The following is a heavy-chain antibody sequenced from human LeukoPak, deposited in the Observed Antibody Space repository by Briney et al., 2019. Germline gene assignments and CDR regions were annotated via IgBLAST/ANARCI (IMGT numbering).Heavy chain of an antibody. J-gene: IGHJ5*02. CDR2: IRYDGSNK. Sequence: GGSLRLSCAASGFTFSSYGMHWVRQAPGKGLEWVAFIRYDGSNKYYADSVKGRFTISRDNSKNTLYLQMNSLRAEDTAVYYCAKDVFTSGSLHNWFDPWGQGTLVTVSS. D-gene: IGHD3-10*01. V-gene: IGHV3-30*02. CDR3: AKDVFTSGSLHNWFDP. CDR1: GFTFSSYG.